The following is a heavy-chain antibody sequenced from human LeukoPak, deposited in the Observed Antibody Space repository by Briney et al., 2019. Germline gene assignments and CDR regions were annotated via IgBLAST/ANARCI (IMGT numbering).Heavy chain of an antibody. J-gene: IGHJ3*02. CDR2: ISYDGSNK. CDR3: ARDTRRQQRKSGDAFDI. CDR1: GFTFSSYG. V-gene: IGHV3-30*03. D-gene: IGHD6-13*01. Sequence: GGSLRLSCAAAGFTFSSYGMHWVRQAPGKGLEWVADISYDGSNKYYADSVKGRFTISRDNSKNTLYLQMNSLRAEDTAVYYCARDTRRQQRKSGDAFDIWGQGTMVTVSS.